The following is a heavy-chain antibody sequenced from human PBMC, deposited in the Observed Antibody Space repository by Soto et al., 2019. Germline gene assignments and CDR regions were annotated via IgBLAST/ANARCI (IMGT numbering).Heavy chain of an antibody. D-gene: IGHD3-16*01. Sequence: PSETLSLTCTVSADSFSKYYWTWIRQPPGGGLEWIGYIYFNGNTNYNPSLKGRVTISRDTSKKQFSLNLSSVTAADTAVYYCASVTFGGVVLAHWGQGTLVTAPQ. CDR3: ASVTFGGVVLAH. CDR1: ADSFSKYY. J-gene: IGHJ4*02. V-gene: IGHV4-59*01. CDR2: IYFNGNT.